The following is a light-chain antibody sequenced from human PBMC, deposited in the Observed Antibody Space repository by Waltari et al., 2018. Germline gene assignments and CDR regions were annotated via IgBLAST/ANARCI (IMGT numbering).Light chain of an antibody. J-gene: IGKJ3*01. Sequence: IQLTQSPSPLSASVGDRVTITCRASQGISSYLAWYQQKPGKAPKLLIYAASTLQSGVPSRFSGSGSGTDFTLTISSLQPEDFATYYCQQLNSYLWGTFGPGTKVDIK. CDR2: AAS. V-gene: IGKV1-9*01. CDR3: QQLNSYLWGT. CDR1: QGISSY.